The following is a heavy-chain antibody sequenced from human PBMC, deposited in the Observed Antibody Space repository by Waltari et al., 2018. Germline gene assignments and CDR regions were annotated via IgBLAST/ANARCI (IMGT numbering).Heavy chain of an antibody. V-gene: IGHV1-18*01. Sequence: QVQLVQSGTEVKKPGASVQVSCKASGSTFSNYGVSWGLQAPGQGLEWVGWVAAYNVNTHSAPQLQGRGTMTTDTSTTTAYLELRSLTSDDTAVYYCARVFDSSQYYYGSDYWGQGTLVTVSS. CDR2: VAAYNVNT. CDR3: ARVFDSSQYYYGSDY. D-gene: IGHD3-22*01. J-gene: IGHJ4*02. CDR1: GSTFSNYG.